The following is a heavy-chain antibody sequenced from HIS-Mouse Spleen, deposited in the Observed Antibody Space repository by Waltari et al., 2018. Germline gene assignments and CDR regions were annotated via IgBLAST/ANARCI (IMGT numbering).Heavy chain of an antibody. CDR3: TTGRGYYGSGSYYNLFDY. V-gene: IGHV3-15*01. Sequence: EVQLVESGGGLVKPGGSLRLSCAASGFTFSNAWMSWVRQAPGKGLEWVGRIKSKTDGGTTDYAAPVKGRFTISRDDSKNTLYLQMNSLKTEDTAVYYCTTGRGYYGSGSYYNLFDYWGQGTLVTVSS. CDR1: GFTFSNAW. D-gene: IGHD3-10*01. J-gene: IGHJ4*02. CDR2: IKSKTDGGTT.